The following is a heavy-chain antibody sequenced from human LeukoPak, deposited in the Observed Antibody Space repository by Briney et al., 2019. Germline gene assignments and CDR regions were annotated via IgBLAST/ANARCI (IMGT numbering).Heavy chain of an antibody. D-gene: IGHD3-3*01. V-gene: IGHV3-23*01. J-gene: IGHJ4*02. CDR1: GFTFSSYD. CDR2: ISGGGDTT. CDR3: AKDASYYDFWSGYSQSFFDY. Sequence: GGSLRLSCAASGFTFSSYDMSWVRQAPGRGLEWVSTISGGGDTTYYADSVKGRFTISRDNSKNTLYLQMSSLRAEDTAVYYCAKDASYYDFWSGYSQSFFDYWGQGTLVTASS.